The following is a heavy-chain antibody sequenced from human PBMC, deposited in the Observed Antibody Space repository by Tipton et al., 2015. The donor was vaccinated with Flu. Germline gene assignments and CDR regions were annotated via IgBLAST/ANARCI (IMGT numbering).Heavy chain of an antibody. CDR1: GDSKSNGGYY. D-gene: IGHD5-12*01. CDR2: IYYSGRS. V-gene: IGHV4-31*03. J-gene: IGHJ3*02. CDR3: ARGDRTGYDVEALVI. Sequence: TLSLTCTVSGDSKSNGGYYWTWIRQRPGKGLEWIGYIYYSGRSLYNPSLNSRLTISVDKSQNQFSLKLTAVTAADTAVYYCARGDRTGYDVEALVIWGQGTMFTVSS.